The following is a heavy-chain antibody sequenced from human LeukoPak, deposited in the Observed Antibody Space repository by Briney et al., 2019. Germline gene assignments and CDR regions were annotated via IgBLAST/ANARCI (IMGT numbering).Heavy chain of an antibody. Sequence: SETLSLTCAVYGGSFSGYYWSWIRQPPGKGLEWIGEINHSGSTNYNPSLKSRVTISVDTSKNQFSLKLSSVTAADTAVYYRARGRRSGYSYRFDYWGQGTLVTVSS. V-gene: IGHV4-34*01. D-gene: IGHD5-18*01. CDR3: ARGRRSGYSYRFDY. J-gene: IGHJ4*02. CDR2: INHSGST. CDR1: GGSFSGYY.